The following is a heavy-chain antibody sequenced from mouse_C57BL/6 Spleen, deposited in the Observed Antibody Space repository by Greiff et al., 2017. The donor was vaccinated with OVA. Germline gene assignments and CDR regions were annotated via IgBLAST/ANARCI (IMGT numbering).Heavy chain of an antibody. J-gene: IGHJ2*01. CDR2: IDPSDSYT. Sequence: VQLQQPGAELVRPGTSVKLSCKASGYTFTSYWMHWVKQRPGQGLEWIGVIDPSDSYTNYNQKFKGKATLTVDTSSSTAYMQLSSLTSEDSAVYYCARSGYCDYWGQGTTLTVSS. CDR3: ARSGYCDY. V-gene: IGHV1-59*01. CDR1: GYTFTSYW.